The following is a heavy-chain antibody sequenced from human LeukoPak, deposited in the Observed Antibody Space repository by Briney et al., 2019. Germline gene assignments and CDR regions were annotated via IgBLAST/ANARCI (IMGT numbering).Heavy chain of an antibody. V-gene: IGHV1-69*04. CDR1: GGTFSSYA. CDR3: AREGFYVSSGPPQGSFDY. Sequence: SVKVSCKASGGTFSSYAISWVRQAPGQGLEWMGRIIPILGIANYAQKFQGRVTITADKSTSTAYMELSSLRSEDTAVYYCAREGFYVSSGPPQGSFDYWGQGTLVTVSS. CDR2: IIPILGIA. D-gene: IGHD3-22*01. J-gene: IGHJ4*02.